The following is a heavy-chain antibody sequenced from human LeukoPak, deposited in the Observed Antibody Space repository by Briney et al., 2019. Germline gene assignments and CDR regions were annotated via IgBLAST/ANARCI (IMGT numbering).Heavy chain of an antibody. CDR3: ATTYSSGWYWDY. D-gene: IGHD6-19*01. V-gene: IGHV1-2*02. J-gene: IGHJ4*02. Sequence: VKVSCKASGYTFTGYYMHWVRQAPGQGLEWMGWTNPNSGGTNYAQKFQGRVTMTRDTSISTAYMELTRLTSDDTAVYWCATTYSSGWYWDYWGQGTLVAVSS. CDR2: TNPNSGGT. CDR1: GYTFTGYY.